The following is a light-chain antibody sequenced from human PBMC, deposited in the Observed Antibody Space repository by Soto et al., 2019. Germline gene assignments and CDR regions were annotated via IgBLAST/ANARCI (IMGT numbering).Light chain of an antibody. CDR3: QQYYDWLRLT. CDR2: GAS. CDR1: QSVNIY. Sequence: EIVMTQSPATLSVSPGERATLSCRASQSVNIYLAWYQQKPGQAPRLLIFGASSRATGIPARFSGSGSGTEFNLTISSLQSDDVAVYFCQQYYDWLRLTFGGGTKVEIK. V-gene: IGKV3D-15*01. J-gene: IGKJ4*01.